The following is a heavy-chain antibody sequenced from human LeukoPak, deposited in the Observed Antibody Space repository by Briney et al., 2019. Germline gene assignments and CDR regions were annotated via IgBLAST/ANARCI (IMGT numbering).Heavy chain of an antibody. J-gene: IGHJ3*02. D-gene: IGHD3-22*01. CDR2: IYPGDSDT. V-gene: IGHV5-51*01. Sequence: GASLQISCKGSGYSFTSYWIGWVRQLPGKGLEWMGIIYPGDSDTRYSPSFQGQVTISADKSISTAYLQWSSLKASDTAMYYCARRDYYYDSSGQDAFDIWGQGTMVTVSS. CDR1: GYSFTSYW. CDR3: ARRDYYYDSSGQDAFDI.